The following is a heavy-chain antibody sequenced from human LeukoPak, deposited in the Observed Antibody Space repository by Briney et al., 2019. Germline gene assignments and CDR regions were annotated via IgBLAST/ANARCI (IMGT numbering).Heavy chain of an antibody. CDR2: INHSGST. Sequence: SETLSLTCAVYGGSFSGYYWSWLRQPPGKGLEWIGEINHSGSTNYNPSLKSRVTISVDTSKNQFSLKLSSVTAADTAVYYCARQGVVLRFLEWLSRYFDYWGQGTLVTVSS. D-gene: IGHD3-3*01. CDR1: GGSFSGYY. CDR3: ARQGVVLRFLEWLSRYFDY. V-gene: IGHV4-34*01. J-gene: IGHJ4*02.